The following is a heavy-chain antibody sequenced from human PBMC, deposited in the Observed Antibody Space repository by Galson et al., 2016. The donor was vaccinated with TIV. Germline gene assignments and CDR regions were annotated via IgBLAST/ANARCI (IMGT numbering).Heavy chain of an antibody. CDR1: GFIFSDYY. CDR2: ISSSGSTR. Sequence: SLRLSCAASGFIFSDYYMSWIRQAPGKGLEWVSYISSSGSTRYYGDSVEGRFTISRDNAKKSLYLQMNSLRAEDTAVYYCARDWGGGVLGATGAFDIWGQGTMVTVSS. J-gene: IGHJ3*02. CDR3: ARDWGGGVLGATGAFDI. D-gene: IGHD1-26*01. V-gene: IGHV3-11*04.